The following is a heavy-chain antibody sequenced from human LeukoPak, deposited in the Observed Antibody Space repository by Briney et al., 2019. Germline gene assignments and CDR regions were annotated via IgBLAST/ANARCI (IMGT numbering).Heavy chain of an antibody. CDR3: ARGDNWLFDC. J-gene: IGHJ4*02. V-gene: IGHV4-4*02. Sequence: SGTLSLTCAVSGASISSSNWWSWVRQPPGKGLEWIGETSPSGSTNYNPSLKSRVTMSVDKSKNQFSLNLSSVTAADTAVYYCARGDNWLFDCWGQGTLVTVSS. D-gene: IGHD1-20*01. CDR1: GASISSSNW. CDR2: TSPSGST.